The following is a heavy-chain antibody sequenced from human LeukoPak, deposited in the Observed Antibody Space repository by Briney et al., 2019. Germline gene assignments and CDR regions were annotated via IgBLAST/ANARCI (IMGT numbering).Heavy chain of an antibody. D-gene: IGHD3-9*01. Sequence: GGSLRLSCAASGFTFSRFAMTWVRQAPGKGLEWVSSISGSAISTYYADSVKGRFTISRDNSKNTLFLQMSSLRAEDTALYYCAKGDNDILTGYYNSFGYWGQGTLVTVSS. CDR3: AKGDNDILTGYYNSFGY. CDR2: ISGSAIST. CDR1: GFTFSRFA. J-gene: IGHJ4*02. V-gene: IGHV3-23*01.